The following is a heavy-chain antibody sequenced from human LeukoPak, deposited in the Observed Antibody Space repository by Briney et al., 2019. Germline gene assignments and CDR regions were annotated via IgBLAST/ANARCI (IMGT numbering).Heavy chain of an antibody. CDR3: AKDASSYYYDSSGYYPLYFDY. D-gene: IGHD3-22*01. J-gene: IGHJ4*02. V-gene: IGHV3-30*18. CDR2: ISYDGSNK. Sequence: GRSLRLSCAASGFTFSSYGMHWVRQAPGKGLEWVAVISYDGSNKYYADSVKGRFTISRDNSKNTLYLQMNSLRAEDTAVYYCAKDASSYYYDSSGYYPLYFDYWGQGTLVTVSS. CDR1: GFTFSSYG.